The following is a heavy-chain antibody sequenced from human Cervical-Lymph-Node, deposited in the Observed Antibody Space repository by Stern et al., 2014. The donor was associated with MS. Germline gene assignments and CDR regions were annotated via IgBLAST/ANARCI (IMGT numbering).Heavy chain of an antibody. V-gene: IGHV4-4*02. D-gene: IGHD5-12*01. CDR3: ARVYSGYDWFDY. CDR2: IYHSGTA. CDR1: GGSISDTNW. J-gene: IGHJ4*02. Sequence: QLQLQESGPGLVKPSGTLSLTCAVSGGSISDTNWWSWVRQTPGMGLEWIGEIYHSGTANFSPSLESRVTMPVDKSKNQFSLELKSVTAADTAVYYCARVYSGYDWFDYWGQGTPVTVSS.